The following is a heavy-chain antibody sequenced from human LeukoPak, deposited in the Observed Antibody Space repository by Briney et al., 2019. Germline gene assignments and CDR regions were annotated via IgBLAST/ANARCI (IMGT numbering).Heavy chain of an antibody. CDR2: INHSGST. CDR3: ARGNYYDSSGYYHYYYYYGMDV. CDR1: GGSFSGYY. D-gene: IGHD3-22*01. Sequence: SETLSLTCAVYGGSFSGYYWSWIRHPPGKGLEWIGEINHSGSTNYNPSLKSRVTISVDTYKNQFSLKLSSVTAADTAVYYCARGNYYDSSGYYHYYYYYGMDVWGQGTTVTVSS. J-gene: IGHJ6*02. V-gene: IGHV4-34*01.